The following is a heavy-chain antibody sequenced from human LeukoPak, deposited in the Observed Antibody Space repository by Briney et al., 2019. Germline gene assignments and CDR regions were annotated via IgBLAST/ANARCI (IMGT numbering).Heavy chain of an antibody. CDR1: GGSIRSTTYY. CDR2: IYYSGNT. V-gene: IGHV4-39*07. D-gene: IGHD3-22*01. CDR3: ARAPHFFDTSGSRYYFDY. J-gene: IGHJ4*02. Sequence: SETLSLTCSVSGGSIRSTTYYWGWIRQPPGKGLEWIGSIYYSGNTYYSPSLMSRVTISVDTSKNQFSLNLRSVIAADTAVYYCARAPHFFDTSGSRYYFDYWGQGALVTVSS.